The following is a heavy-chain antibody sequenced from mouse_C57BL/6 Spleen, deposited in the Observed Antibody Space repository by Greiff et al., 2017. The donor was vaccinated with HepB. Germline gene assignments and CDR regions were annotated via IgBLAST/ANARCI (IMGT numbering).Heavy chain of an antibody. D-gene: IGHD1-1*01. CDR1: GYTFTSYW. V-gene: IGHV1-55*01. CDR3: ARAYYGSSYDYFDY. CDR2: IYPGSGST. J-gene: IGHJ2*01. Sequence: QVHVKQPGAELVKPGASVKMSCKASGYTFTSYWITWVKQRPGQGLEWIGDIYPGSGSTNYNEKFKSKATLTVDTSSSTAYMQLSSLTSEDSAVYYCARAYYGSSYDYFDYWGQGTTLTVSS.